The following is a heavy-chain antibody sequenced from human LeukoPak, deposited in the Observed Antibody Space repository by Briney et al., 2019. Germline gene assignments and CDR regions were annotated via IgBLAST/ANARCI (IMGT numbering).Heavy chain of an antibody. D-gene: IGHD6-19*01. CDR2: INPSTGGT. J-gene: IGHJ3*02. CDR3: AKDFRDQWLVNAFHI. V-gene: IGHV1-2*02. CDR1: EYTFTRYY. Sequence: ASVKVSCKASEYTFTRYYMHWVRQAPGQGLEWMGWINPSTGGTNYAQKFQGRVTMTRDTSITTAYMELRSLEYDDTAVYYCAKDFRDQWLVNAFHIWGQGTMVTVSS.